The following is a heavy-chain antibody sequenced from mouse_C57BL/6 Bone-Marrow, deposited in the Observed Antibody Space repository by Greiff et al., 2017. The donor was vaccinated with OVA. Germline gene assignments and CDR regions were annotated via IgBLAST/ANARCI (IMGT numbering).Heavy chain of an antibody. CDR3: TLYGSSPAWFAY. Sequence: EVQLQQSGAELVRPGASVKLSCTASGFNIKDDYMHWVKQRPEQGLEWIGWLDPENGDTEYASKFQGKATITADTSSNTAYLQLSSLTSEDTAVYYCTLYGSSPAWFAYWGQGTLVTVSA. V-gene: IGHV14-4*01. CDR2: LDPENGDT. D-gene: IGHD1-1*01. J-gene: IGHJ3*01. CDR1: GFNIKDDY.